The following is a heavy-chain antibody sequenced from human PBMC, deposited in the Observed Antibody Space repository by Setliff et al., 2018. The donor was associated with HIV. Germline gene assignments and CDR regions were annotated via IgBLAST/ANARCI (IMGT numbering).Heavy chain of an antibody. Sequence: PGGSLRLSCAASGFTFSNAWMSWVRQAPGKGLEWVGRIKNKTDGGSTDYAAPVKGRFTISRDDSKNTLYLQMNSLKTEDTAVYYCTTDRPRLERHFYDSSGYLDYWGQGTLVTVSS. CDR1: GFTFSNAW. D-gene: IGHD3-22*01. V-gene: IGHV3-15*01. CDR3: TTDRPRLERHFYDSSGYLDY. CDR2: IKNKTDGGST. J-gene: IGHJ4*02.